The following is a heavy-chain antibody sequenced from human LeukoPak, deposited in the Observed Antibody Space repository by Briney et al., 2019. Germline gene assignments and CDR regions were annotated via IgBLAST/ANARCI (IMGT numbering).Heavy chain of an antibody. V-gene: IGHV3-66*02. CDR2: IYSGGST. CDR1: VFTVSSNY. D-gene: IGHD5-18*01. J-gene: IGHJ6*02. Sequence: PGGSLRLSCAASVFTVSSNYMSWVREAPGKGLEWVSVIYSGGSTYYADSVKGRFTISRDNSKNTLYLQMNSLRAEDTAVYYCAASAMVNGMDVWGQGTTVTVSS. CDR3: AASAMVNGMDV.